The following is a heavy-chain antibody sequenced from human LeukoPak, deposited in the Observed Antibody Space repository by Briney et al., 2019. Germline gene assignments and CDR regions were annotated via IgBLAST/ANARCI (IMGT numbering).Heavy chain of an antibody. J-gene: IGHJ6*03. CDR2: IKQDGSEK. CDR3: ARDREMGYYHYYYMDV. V-gene: IGHV3-7*01. D-gene: IGHD2-8*01. CDR1: GFIFSDYW. Sequence: GGSLRLSCAASGFIFSDYWMTWVRQAPGKGLEWVANIKQDGSEKYYVDAVKGRFTVSRDNAKNSLSLQMHSLRAEDTAVYYCARDREMGYYHYYYMDVRGKGTAVTVSS.